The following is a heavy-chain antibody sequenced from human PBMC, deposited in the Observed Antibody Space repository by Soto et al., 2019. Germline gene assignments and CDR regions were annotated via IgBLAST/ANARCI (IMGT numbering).Heavy chain of an antibody. J-gene: IGHJ6*02. CDR3: AAHFHWGPYNYYYGMDV. Sequence: QVQLVQSGAEVKKPGSSVKVSCKASGGTFSSYAISWVRQAPGQGLEWMGGIIPMFGTADYAQKFQGRVTXTPXESTSTAYMELRSLRSEDTAVYYCAAHFHWGPYNYYYGMDVWGQGTTVTVSS. D-gene: IGHD7-27*01. V-gene: IGHV1-69*05. CDR2: IIPMFGTA. CDR1: GGTFSSYA.